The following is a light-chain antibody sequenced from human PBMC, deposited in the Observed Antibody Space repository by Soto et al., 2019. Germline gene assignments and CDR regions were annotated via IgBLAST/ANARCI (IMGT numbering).Light chain of an antibody. CDR3: QQRSNWPPT. CDR2: GAS. CDR1: QSVSSSY. Sequence: ELVLTQSPGTLSLSPGERATLPCRASQSVSSSYLAWYQQKPGQDTRLLIYGASSRATGIPDRVSGSGSGTDCTLTISSLETEDFAVYYCQQRSNWPPTFGQGTRLEIK. V-gene: IGKV3D-20*02. J-gene: IGKJ5*01.